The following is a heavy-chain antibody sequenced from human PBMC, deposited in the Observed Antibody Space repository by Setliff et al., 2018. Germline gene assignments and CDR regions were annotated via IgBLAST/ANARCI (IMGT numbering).Heavy chain of an antibody. V-gene: IGHV1-18*01. Sequence: ASVKVSCKASGYTFSTYGIAWVRQAPGQGLEWMGWISPFNGYIIYAHKFQGRVTMTTDTSTGTADMELRNLRSDDTAVYYCTRDTNIVVVPPHRTAFDIWGQGTMVTVSS. D-gene: IGHD2-2*01. CDR2: ISPFNGYI. CDR1: GYTFSTYG. CDR3: TRDTNIVVVPPHRTAFDI. J-gene: IGHJ3*02.